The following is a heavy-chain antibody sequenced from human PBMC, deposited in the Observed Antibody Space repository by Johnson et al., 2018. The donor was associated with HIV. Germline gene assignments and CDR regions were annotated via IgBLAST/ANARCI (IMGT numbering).Heavy chain of an antibody. CDR3: ARGGAYCGGDCNAFDI. J-gene: IGHJ3*02. D-gene: IGHD2-21*02. V-gene: IGHV3-43D*04. CDR2: ISWDGSTI. CDR1: GFAFEDYA. Sequence: EVQLVESGGVVVQPGGSLRLSCAVSGFAFEDYAMHWVRQAPGKGLEWVSLISWDGSTIYYADSVKGRFTISRDNAKNSLYLQMNSLRAEDTAVYYWARGGAYCGGDCNAFDIWGQGTMVTVSS.